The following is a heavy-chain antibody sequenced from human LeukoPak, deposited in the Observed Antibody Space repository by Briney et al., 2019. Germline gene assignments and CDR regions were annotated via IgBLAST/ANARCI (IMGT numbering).Heavy chain of an antibody. Sequence: GGSLRLSCVASGFTFSSYAMSWVRQAPGKGLEWVSAISGSGGSTYYADSVKGRFTISRDNSKNTLYLQMNSLRAEDTAVYYCAKYSSSWEDYFDYWGQGTLVTVSS. CDR3: AKYSSSWEDYFDY. V-gene: IGHV3-23*01. CDR1: GFTFSSYA. CDR2: ISGSGGST. J-gene: IGHJ4*02. D-gene: IGHD6-13*01.